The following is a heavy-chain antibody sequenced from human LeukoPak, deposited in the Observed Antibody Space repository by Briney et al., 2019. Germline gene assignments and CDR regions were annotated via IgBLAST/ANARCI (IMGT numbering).Heavy chain of an antibody. CDR2: ISSSSSTI. CDR3: ARDLRYGSGSPYYFDY. J-gene: IGHJ4*02. CDR1: GFTFSSYS. D-gene: IGHD3-10*01. V-gene: IGHV3-48*02. Sequence: GGSLRLSCAASGFTFSSYSMNWVRQAPGKGLEWVSYISSSSSTIYYADSVKGRFTISRDNAKNSLYLQMSSLRDEDTAVYYCARDLRYGSGSPYYFDYWGQGTLVTVSS.